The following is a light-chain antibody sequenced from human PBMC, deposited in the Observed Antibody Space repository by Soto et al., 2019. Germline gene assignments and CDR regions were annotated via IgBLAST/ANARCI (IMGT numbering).Light chain of an antibody. Sequence: VLTQPPSASGPPGQRVTISCSGSVSNIGSNTVNWYQHLPGTAPRFLIYSNDQRPSGVPDRVSGSKSGTSASLAISGLQSEDEADYYCAAWDDSLNAYVFGTGTKLTVL. CDR1: VSNIGSNT. J-gene: IGLJ1*01. CDR3: AAWDDSLNAYV. CDR2: SND. V-gene: IGLV1-44*01.